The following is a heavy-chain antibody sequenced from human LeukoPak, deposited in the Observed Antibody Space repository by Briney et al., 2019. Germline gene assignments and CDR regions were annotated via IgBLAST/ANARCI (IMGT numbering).Heavy chain of an antibody. CDR2: IYHSGST. CDR3: ARDRHGRGYSPVDY. CDR1: GGSISSSNW. D-gene: IGHD5-18*01. Sequence: PSETLSLTCAVSGGSISSSNWWSWVRQPPGKGLEWIGEIYHSGSTNYNPSLKSRVTISVDKSKNQFSLKLSSVTAADTAVYYCARDRHGRGYSPVDYWGQGTLVTVSS. V-gene: IGHV4-4*02. J-gene: IGHJ4*02.